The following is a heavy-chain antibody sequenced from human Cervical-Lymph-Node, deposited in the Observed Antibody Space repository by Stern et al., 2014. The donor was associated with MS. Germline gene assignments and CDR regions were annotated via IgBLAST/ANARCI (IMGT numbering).Heavy chain of an antibody. CDR3: ARADWGSIVD. D-gene: IGHD7-27*01. CDR2: IRQDGSDK. J-gene: IGHJ4*02. V-gene: IGHV3-7*01. CDR1: GFIFSNYW. Sequence: EVQLLESGGGLVQPGGSLGLSCTPSGFIFSNYWMSWVRQAPGKGLEWVANIRQDGSDKYYVESVKGRFTISRDNAKNSLYLQMSSLRIEDTAVYYCARADWGSIVDWGQGTLVTVSS.